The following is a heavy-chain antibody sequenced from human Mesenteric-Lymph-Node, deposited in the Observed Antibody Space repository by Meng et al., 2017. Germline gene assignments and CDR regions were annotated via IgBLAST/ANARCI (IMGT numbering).Heavy chain of an antibody. J-gene: IGHJ6*02. CDR1: GFTFSSYA. V-gene: IGHV3-23*01. Sequence: GESLKISCAASGFTFSSYAMSWVRQAPGKGLEWVSAISGSGGSTYYADSVKGRFTISRDNSKNTMYLQMNSLRAEDPAIYYCETDGWQWLEYYDMDVWGQGTTVTVSS. CDR2: ISGSGGST. D-gene: IGHD6-19*01. CDR3: ETDGWQWLEYYDMDV.